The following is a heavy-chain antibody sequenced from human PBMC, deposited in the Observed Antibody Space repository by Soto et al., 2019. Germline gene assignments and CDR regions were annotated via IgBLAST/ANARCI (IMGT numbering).Heavy chain of an antibody. CDR2: IIPILGIA. CDR3: GCGSGSPSYYGMDV. V-gene: IGHV1-69*02. J-gene: IGHJ6*02. CDR1: GGTFSSYT. D-gene: IGHD3-10*01. Sequence: QVQLVQSGAEVKKPGSSVKVSCKASGGTFSSYTISWVRQAPGQGLEWMGRIIPILGIANYAQKFQGRVTXXAXKXTSTAYMELSSLRSEDTAVYYCGCGSGSPSYYGMDVWGQGTTVTVSS.